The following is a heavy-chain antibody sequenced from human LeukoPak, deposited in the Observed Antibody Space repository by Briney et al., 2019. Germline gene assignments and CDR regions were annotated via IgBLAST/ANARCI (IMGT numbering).Heavy chain of an antibody. J-gene: IGHJ4*02. CDR2: INTNTGNP. CDR1: GYTFTDYA. Sequence: ASVKVSCKASGYTFTDYAMNWVRQAPGQGLEWMGWINTNTGNPTYAQGFTGRFVFSLDTSVSTAYLQISSLKAEDTAVYYCAKLGYCSGGSCYGLDYWGQGTLVTVSS. V-gene: IGHV7-4-1*02. D-gene: IGHD2-15*01. CDR3: AKLGYCSGGSCYGLDY.